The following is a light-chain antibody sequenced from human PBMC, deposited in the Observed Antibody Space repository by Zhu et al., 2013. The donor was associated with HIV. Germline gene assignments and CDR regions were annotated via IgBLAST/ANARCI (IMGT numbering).Light chain of an antibody. J-gene: IGLJ3*02. CDR2: SND. CDR3: AAWDGSLNVGV. Sequence: QSVLTQPPSTSGTPGQRVTISCSGSTSNIGSRTVSWYQQVPGMAPKLLMYSNDKRPSGLPDRFSGSKSGTSASLAISGLQSEDEADYYCAAWDGSLNVGVFGGGTKLTV. V-gene: IGLV1-44*01. CDR1: TSNIGSRT.